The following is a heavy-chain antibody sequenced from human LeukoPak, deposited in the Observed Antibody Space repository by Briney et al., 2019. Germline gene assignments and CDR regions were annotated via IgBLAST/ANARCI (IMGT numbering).Heavy chain of an antibody. D-gene: IGHD6-19*01. CDR3: ARLYSSGWYGNFDY. CDR2: ISYDGSNK. V-gene: IGHV3-30*04. Sequence: GRSLRLSCAASGFTFSSYAMHWVRQAPGKGLEWVAVISYDGSNKYYADSVKGRFTISRDNSKNTLYLKMNSLRAEDTAVYYCARLYSSGWYGNFDYWGQGTLVTVSS. CDR1: GFTFSSYA. J-gene: IGHJ4*02.